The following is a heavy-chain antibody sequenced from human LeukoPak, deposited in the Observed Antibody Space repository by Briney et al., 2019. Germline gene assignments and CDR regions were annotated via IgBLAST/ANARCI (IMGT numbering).Heavy chain of an antibody. D-gene: IGHD6-19*01. Sequence: GGSLRLSCAASGFTFSDYSMNWVRQAPGKGLEWVSFISSTMIYYADSVKGRFTISRDNAKNSLYLQMNSLRAEDTAVYYCAKDEVFSSAWYFDYWGQGTLVTVSS. CDR1: GFTFSDYS. CDR2: ISSTMI. CDR3: AKDEVFSSAWYFDY. V-gene: IGHV3-69-1*01. J-gene: IGHJ4*02.